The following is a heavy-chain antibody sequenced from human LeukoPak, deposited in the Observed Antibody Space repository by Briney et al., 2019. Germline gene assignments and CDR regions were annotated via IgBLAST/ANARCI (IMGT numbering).Heavy chain of an antibody. V-gene: IGHV3-13*01. D-gene: IGHD2-2*02. CDR2: IGTAGDT. CDR1: GFTFSSYD. J-gene: IGHJ5*02. CDR3: ARGYCRSTSCYTRGSWFDP. Sequence: GGSLRLSCAASGFTFSSYDMHWVRQATGKGLEWVSAIGTAGDTYYPGSVKGRFTISRENAKNSLYLQMNSLRAGDTAVYYCARGYCRSTSCYTRGSWFDPWGQGTLVTVSS.